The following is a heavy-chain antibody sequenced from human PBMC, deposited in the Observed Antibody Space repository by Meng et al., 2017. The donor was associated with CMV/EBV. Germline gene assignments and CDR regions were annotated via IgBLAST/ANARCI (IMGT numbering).Heavy chain of an antibody. CDR1: GGSVSSGSYY. Sequence: SETLSLTCTVSGGSVSSGSYYWSWIRQPPGKGLEWIGYIYYSGSTNYNPSLKSRVTISVDTSKNQFSLKLGSVTAADTAVYYCARAATIFEYYGMDVWGQGTTVTVSS. CDR2: IYYSGST. V-gene: IGHV4-61*01. CDR3: ARAATIFEYYGMDV. D-gene: IGHD3-3*01. J-gene: IGHJ6*02.